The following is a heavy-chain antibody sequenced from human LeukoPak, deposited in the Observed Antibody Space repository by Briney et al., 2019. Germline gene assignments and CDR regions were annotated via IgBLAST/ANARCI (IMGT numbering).Heavy chain of an antibody. CDR3: ARDGTYTDYDPDFDI. J-gene: IGHJ4*02. V-gene: IGHV3-7*04. CDR2: IKQDGSEK. D-gene: IGHD5-12*01. CDR1: GFTFSRFW. Sequence: GGSLRLSCAASGFTFSRFWMSWVRQAPGKGLEWVANIKQDGSEKYYVDSVKGRFTISRDNTKNSLYLQMNSLRAEDTAVFYCARDGTYTDYDPDFDIWGQGTLVTVSS.